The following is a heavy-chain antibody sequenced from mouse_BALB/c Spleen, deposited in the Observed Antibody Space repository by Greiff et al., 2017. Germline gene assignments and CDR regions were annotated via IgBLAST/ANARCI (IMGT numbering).Heavy chain of an antibody. Sequence: QVHVKQSGAELARPGASVKLSCKASGYTFTSYWMQWVKQRPGQGLEWIGAIYPGDGDTRYTQKFKGKATLTADKSSSTAYMQLSSLASEDSAVYYCARYDGYNYAMDYWGQGTSVTVSS. J-gene: IGHJ4*01. CDR3: ARYDGYNYAMDY. CDR2: IYPGDGDT. D-gene: IGHD2-3*01. CDR1: GYTFTSYW. V-gene: IGHV1-87*01.